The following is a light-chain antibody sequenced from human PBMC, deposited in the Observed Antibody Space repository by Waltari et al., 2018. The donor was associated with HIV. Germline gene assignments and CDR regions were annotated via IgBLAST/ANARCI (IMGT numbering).Light chain of an antibody. CDR3: QQFNNWPYT. J-gene: IGKJ2*01. V-gene: IGKV3-15*01. Sequence: EIVMTQSPATLSVSPGERATLSCRAGQSVSSNLAWYQQKPGQAHRLLIYGASTRATGIPARFGGSGSGTEFTLTISSLQSEDFAVYYCQQFNNWPYTFGQGTKLEIK. CDR2: GAS. CDR1: QSVSSN.